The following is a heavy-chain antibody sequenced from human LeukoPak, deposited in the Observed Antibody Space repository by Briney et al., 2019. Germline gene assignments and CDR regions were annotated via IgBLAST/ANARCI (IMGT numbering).Heavy chain of an antibody. CDR3: ARDQLLWFGESFDY. J-gene: IGHJ4*02. CDR1: GFTFSSYA. Sequence: GGSLRLSCSASGFTFSSYAMNWVRQAPGKGLEWVSTLSTGGGTAYYADSVKGRFTISRDNSKNTLYLQMNSLRAEDTAVYYCARDQLLWFGESFDYWGQGTLVTVSS. D-gene: IGHD3-10*01. V-gene: IGHV3-23*01. CDR2: LSTGGGTA.